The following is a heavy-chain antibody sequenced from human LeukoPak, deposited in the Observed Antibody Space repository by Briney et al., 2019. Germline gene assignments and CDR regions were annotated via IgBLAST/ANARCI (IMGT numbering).Heavy chain of an antibody. J-gene: IGHJ4*02. Sequence: PGGSLRLSCAASGFTFSSYAMPWVRQAPGKGLEWVAVISYDGSNKYYADSVKGRFTISRDNSKNTLYLQMNSLRAEDTAVYYCARDARTYGDYVGVYWGQGTLVTVSS. D-gene: IGHD4-17*01. CDR1: GFTFSSYA. CDR3: ARDARTYGDYVGVY. CDR2: ISYDGSNK. V-gene: IGHV3-30-3*01.